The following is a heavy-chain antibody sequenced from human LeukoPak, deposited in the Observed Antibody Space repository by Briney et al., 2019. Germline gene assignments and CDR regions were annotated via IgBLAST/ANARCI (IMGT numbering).Heavy chain of an antibody. CDR1: GGTFSSYA. J-gene: IGHJ6*03. D-gene: IGHD5-18*01. V-gene: IGHV1-69*01. Sequence: SVKVSYKASGGTFSSYAISWVRQAPGQGLEWMGGIIPIFGTANYAQKFQGRVTITADESTSTAYMELSSLRSEDTAVYYCARSGYSYGQYYMDVWGKGTTVTVSS. CDR2: IIPIFGTA. CDR3: ARSGYSYGQYYMDV.